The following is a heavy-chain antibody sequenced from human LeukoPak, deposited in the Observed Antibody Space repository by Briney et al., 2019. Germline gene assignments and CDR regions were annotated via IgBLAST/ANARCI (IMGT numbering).Heavy chain of an antibody. V-gene: IGHV3-74*01. Sequence: GGSLRLSCAASGFTFSSYWMHWVPQVPGKGLEWFSRINSDGSDISYADSVKGRFTISRDNAKNTLYLQMNSLRAEDTAVYYCAREGANAFQDYWGQGTLVTVSS. CDR2: INSDGSDI. CDR3: AREGANAFQDY. J-gene: IGHJ4*02. CDR1: GFTFSSYW. D-gene: IGHD3-3*02.